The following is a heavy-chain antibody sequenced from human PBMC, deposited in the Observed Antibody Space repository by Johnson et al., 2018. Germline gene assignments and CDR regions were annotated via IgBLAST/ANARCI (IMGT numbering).Heavy chain of an antibody. CDR1: GFTFSSYS. D-gene: IGHD3-3*01. J-gene: IGHJ3*02. V-gene: IGHV3-48*02. CDR2: ISSSSNTI. CDR3: ARGRDYDFWSGYRAIRNDAFDI. Sequence: EQLVEAGGGLVQPRGSLGLSCAASGFTFSSYSMNWVRQAPGKGLEWVSYISSSSNTIYYADTVKGRCTISRDNAKNSLYLQIHSLREEDTAVYYCARGRDYDFWSGYRAIRNDAFDIWGQGTMVTVSS.